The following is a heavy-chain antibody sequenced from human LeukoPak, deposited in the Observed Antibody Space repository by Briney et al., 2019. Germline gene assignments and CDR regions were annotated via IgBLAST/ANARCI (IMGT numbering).Heavy chain of an antibody. J-gene: IGHJ4*02. CDR1: GFTFSSYG. CDR3: ARGRMVNFDWLRTFDY. D-gene: IGHD3-9*01. Sequence: GGSLRLSCAASGFTFSSYGMHWVRQAPGKGLEWVAAIWYDGSNKYYADSVKGRFTISRDNSKNTLYLQMNSLRAEDTAVYYCARGRMVNFDWLRTFDYWGQGTLVTVSS. CDR2: IWYDGSNK. V-gene: IGHV3-33*01.